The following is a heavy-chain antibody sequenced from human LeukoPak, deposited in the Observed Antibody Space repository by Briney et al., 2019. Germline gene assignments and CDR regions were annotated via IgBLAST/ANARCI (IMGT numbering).Heavy chain of an antibody. CDR3: ARSESSTITDLGH. CDR2: ISSSSSYI. Sequence: PGGSLRLSCAASGFTFSTYSMNWVRQAPGKGLEWVSSISSSSSYIYYTDSVKGRFTISRDNAKNSLYLQMNSLRAEDTAVYYCARSESSTITDLGHWGQGTLITVSS. D-gene: IGHD2-2*01. J-gene: IGHJ4*02. V-gene: IGHV3-21*01. CDR1: GFTFSTYS.